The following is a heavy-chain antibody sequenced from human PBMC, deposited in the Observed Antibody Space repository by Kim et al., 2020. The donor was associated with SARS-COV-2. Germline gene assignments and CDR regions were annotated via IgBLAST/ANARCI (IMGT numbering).Heavy chain of an antibody. CDR2: ISGGGDTT. Sequence: GGSLRLSCVASGFMFSSHAMTWVRQAPGKGLERVSIISGGGDTTYYADSVKGRFTVSRDNSKNTLYLQMNSLRDEDTALYFCAKDQSGNYYYYSGMDVWGPGTTVTVSS. CDR1: GFMFSSHA. D-gene: IGHD1-26*01. V-gene: IGHV3-23*01. J-gene: IGHJ6*02. CDR3: AKDQSGNYYYYSGMDV.